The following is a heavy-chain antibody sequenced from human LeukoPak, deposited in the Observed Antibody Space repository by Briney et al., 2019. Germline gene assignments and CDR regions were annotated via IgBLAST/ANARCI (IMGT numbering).Heavy chain of an antibody. D-gene: IGHD6-13*01. CDR1: GGSFSGYY. V-gene: IGHV4-34*01. CDR3: ARVGNFDY. CDR2: INHSGST. Sequence: SETLSLTCAVYGGSFSGYYWSWIRQPPGKGLEWIGEINHSGSTNYNPSLKSRVTISVDTSKNQFSLKLSSVTAADTAVYYCARVGNFDYWGQGTLVTVSS. J-gene: IGHJ4*02.